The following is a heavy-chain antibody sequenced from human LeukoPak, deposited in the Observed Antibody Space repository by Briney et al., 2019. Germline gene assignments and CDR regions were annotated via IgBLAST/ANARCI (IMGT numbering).Heavy chain of an antibody. CDR1: GGSFTSTSYY. CDR2: IYYSGST. V-gene: IGHV4-31*03. J-gene: IGHJ6*02. D-gene: IGHD2-2*01. CDR3: ARDRIVVVPAARSLYYYYGMDV. Sequence: SDTLSLTCTVSGGSFTSTSYYWGWLRQHPGMGLEWSGYIYYSGSTYYNPSLKSRVPISVDTSKNQFSLKLCSVTAADTAVYYCARDRIVVVPAARSLYYYYGMDVWGQGTTVTVSS.